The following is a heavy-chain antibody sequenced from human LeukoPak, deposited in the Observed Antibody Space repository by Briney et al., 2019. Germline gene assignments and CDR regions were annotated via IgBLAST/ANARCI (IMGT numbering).Heavy chain of an antibody. CDR1: GFTFSNAW. Sequence: PGRSLRLSCAASGFTFSNAWMSWVRQAPGKGLEWVGRIKSKTDGGTTDYAAPVKGRFTISRDDSKNTLYLQMNSLKTEDTAVYYCTTASWQAYYYYYYYMDVWGKGTTVTVSS. D-gene: IGHD6-13*01. V-gene: IGHV3-15*01. CDR2: IKSKTDGGTT. CDR3: TTASWQAYYYYYYYMDV. J-gene: IGHJ6*03.